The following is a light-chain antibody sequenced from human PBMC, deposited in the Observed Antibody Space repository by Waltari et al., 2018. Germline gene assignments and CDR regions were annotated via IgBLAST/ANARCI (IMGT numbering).Light chain of an antibody. Sequence: DIQMTQSPSSLSASVGDRVTISCQASQRIDYYLSWYQQKPGKAPKLLIYDASTLETGVPSRFSGSGSGTHLTFTISDLQPDDIATYYCQQYDSLPYTFGQGTKLEIK. CDR2: DAS. CDR3: QQYDSLPYT. J-gene: IGKJ2*01. V-gene: IGKV1-33*01. CDR1: QRIDYY.